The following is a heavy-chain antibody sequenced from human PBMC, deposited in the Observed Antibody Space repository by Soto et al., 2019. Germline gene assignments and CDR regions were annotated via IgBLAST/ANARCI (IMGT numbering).Heavy chain of an antibody. J-gene: IGHJ6*02. CDR1: GFTFSSYW. Sequence: GGSLRLSCAASGFTFSSYWMSWVRQAPGKGLEWVGRIKSKTDGGTTDYAAPVKGRFTISRDDSKNTLYLQMNSLKTEDTAVYYCTTLSHYYDSSGKGMDVWGQGTTVTVSS. CDR2: IKSKTDGGTT. D-gene: IGHD3-22*01. V-gene: IGHV3-15*01. CDR3: TTLSHYYDSSGKGMDV.